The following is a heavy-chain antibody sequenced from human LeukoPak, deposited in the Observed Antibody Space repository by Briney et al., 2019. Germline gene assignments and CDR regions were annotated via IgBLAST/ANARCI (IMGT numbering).Heavy chain of an antibody. V-gene: IGHV3-33*01. J-gene: IGHJ6*02. CDR2: IWYDGSNK. CDR3: ARDAHWFGERYYGMDV. D-gene: IGHD3-10*01. Sequence: GGSLRLSCAASGFTFSSYGMHWVRQAPGKGLEWVAVIWYDGSNKHYADSVKGRFTISRDNSKSTLYLQMNSLRAEDTAVYYCARDAHWFGERYYGMDVWGQGTTVTVSS. CDR1: GFTFSSYG.